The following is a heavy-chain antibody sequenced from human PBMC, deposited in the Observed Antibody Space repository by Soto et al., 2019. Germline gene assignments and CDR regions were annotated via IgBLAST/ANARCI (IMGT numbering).Heavy chain of an antibody. CDR3: ARDAASWPYGGDY. J-gene: IGHJ4*02. V-gene: IGHV1-69*13. D-gene: IGHD6-13*01. CDR2: IIPIFGTA. Sequence: SVKVSCKASGGTFSSYAISWVRQAPGQGLEWMGGIIPIFGTANYAQKFQGRVTITADESTSTAYMELSSLRSEDTAVYYCARDAASWPYGGDYWGQGTLVTVSS. CDR1: GGTFSSYA.